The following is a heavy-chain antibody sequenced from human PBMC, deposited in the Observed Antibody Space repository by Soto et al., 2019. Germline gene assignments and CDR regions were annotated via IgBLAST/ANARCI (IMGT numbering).Heavy chain of an antibody. Sequence: PSETLSLTCTVSGGSISSSSYYWGWIRQPPGKGLEWIGYIYYSGSTNYNPSLKSRVTISVDTSKNQFSLKLSSVTAADTAVYYCARQTAMVRYFDYWGQGTLVTVSS. J-gene: IGHJ4*02. CDR2: IYYSGST. V-gene: IGHV4-61*05. CDR1: GGSISSSSYY. CDR3: ARQTAMVRYFDY. D-gene: IGHD5-18*01.